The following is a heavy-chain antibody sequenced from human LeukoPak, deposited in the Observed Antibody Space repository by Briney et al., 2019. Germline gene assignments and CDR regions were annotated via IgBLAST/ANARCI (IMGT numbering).Heavy chain of an antibody. CDR3: ARNPTMVRGVISSEDYFDY. CDR2: IYYSGST. D-gene: IGHD3-10*01. J-gene: IGHJ4*02. Sequence: SETLSLTCTVSGGSISSSSYYWGWIRQPPGKGLEWIGSIYYSGSTYYNPSLKSRVTISVDTSKNQFSLKLSSVTAADTAVYYCARNPTMVRGVISSEDYFDYWGQGTLVTVSS. V-gene: IGHV4-39*07. CDR1: GGSISSSSYY.